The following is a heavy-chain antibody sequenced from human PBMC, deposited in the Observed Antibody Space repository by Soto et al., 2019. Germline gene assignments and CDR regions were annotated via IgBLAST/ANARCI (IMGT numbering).Heavy chain of an antibody. D-gene: IGHD5-12*01. J-gene: IGHJ4*02. CDR3: VRDRGYTGYDLEY. CDR1: GFPFRTYA. V-gene: IGHV3-48*02. CDR2: INQNSGTI. Sequence: EVQLVESGGGLIQPGGSLRLSCAASGFPFRTYAMNWVRQAPGKGLEWVSYINQNSGTIYYADSVKGRFTISRDNAKNSLYLQMNSLRDEDTALYYCVRDRGYTGYDLEYWGQGTLVTVSS.